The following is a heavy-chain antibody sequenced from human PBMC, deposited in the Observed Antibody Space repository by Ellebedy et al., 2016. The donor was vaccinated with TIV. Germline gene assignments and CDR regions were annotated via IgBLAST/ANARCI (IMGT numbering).Heavy chain of an antibody. J-gene: IGHJ4*02. D-gene: IGHD4-17*01. V-gene: IGHV3-30*03. Sequence: GESLKISCATSGFTFSSYTMHWVRQAPGKGLEWVAAFSYDGSDEYYADAVKGRFTISRDNAKNSLYLEMNSLRAEDTAVYYCTRGYGFFEYWGRGTLVTVSS. CDR1: GFTFSSYT. CDR2: FSYDGSDE. CDR3: TRGYGFFEY.